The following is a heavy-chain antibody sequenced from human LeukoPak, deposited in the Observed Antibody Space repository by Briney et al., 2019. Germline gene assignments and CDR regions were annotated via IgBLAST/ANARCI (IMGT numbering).Heavy chain of an antibody. CDR3: TKDRQGPNQYHMDV. V-gene: IGHV3-64*01. CDR2: IGPDGDTT. J-gene: IGHJ6*03. CDR1: GFTFYTYG. Sequence: GGSLRLSCAASGFTFYTYGMHWVRQAPGKGLEYVSGIGPDGDTTYYANPVKGRFTISRENAKNSLSLQMSSLRAEDTAVYYCTKDRQGPNQYHMDVWGKGTTVTVSS.